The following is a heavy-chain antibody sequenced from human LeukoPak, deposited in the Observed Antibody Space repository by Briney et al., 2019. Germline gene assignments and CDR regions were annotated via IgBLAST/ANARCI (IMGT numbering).Heavy chain of an antibody. CDR3: ARRVYYDSSGYYPY. J-gene: IGHJ4*02. CDR2: VNHSGST. Sequence: SETLSLTCAVYGGSFSGYYWSWIRQPPGKGLEWIGEVNHSGSTNYNPSLKSRVTISVDTSKNQFSLKLSSVTAADTAVYYCARRVYYDSSGYYPYWGQGTLVTVSS. V-gene: IGHV4-34*01. CDR1: GGSFSGYY. D-gene: IGHD3-22*01.